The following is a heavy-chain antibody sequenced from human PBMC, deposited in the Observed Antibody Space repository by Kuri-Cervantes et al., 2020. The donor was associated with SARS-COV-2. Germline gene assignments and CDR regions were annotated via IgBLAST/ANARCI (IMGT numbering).Heavy chain of an antibody. V-gene: IGHV3-30-3*01. D-gene: IGHD6-6*01. CDR1: GFTFSSYA. J-gene: IGHJ4*02. Sequence: GGSLRLSCAASGFTFSSYAMHWVRQAPGKGLEWVAVISYDGSNKYYADSVKGRFTISRDNSKNTLYRQKNSLRAEDTAVYYCARGRAARYFDYWGQGTLVTVSS. CDR3: ARGRAARYFDY. CDR2: ISYDGSNK.